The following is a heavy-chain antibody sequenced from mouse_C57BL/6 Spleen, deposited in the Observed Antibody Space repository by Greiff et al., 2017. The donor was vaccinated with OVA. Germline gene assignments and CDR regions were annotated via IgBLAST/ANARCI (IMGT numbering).Heavy chain of an antibody. CDR2: ISSGSSTI. J-gene: IGHJ3*01. Sequence: EVKVEESGGGLVKPGGSLKLSCAASGFTFSDYGMHWVRQAPEKGLEWVAYISSGSSTIYYADTVKGRFTISRDNAKNTLFLQMTSLRSEDTAMYYCARNYYGSSYSAWFAYWGQGTLVTVSA. CDR1: GFTFSDYG. V-gene: IGHV5-17*01. CDR3: ARNYYGSSYSAWFAY. D-gene: IGHD1-1*01.